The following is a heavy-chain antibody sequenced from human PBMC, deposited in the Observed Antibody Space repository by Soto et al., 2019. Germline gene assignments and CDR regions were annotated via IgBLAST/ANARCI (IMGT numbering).Heavy chain of an antibody. V-gene: IGHV1-69*01. CDR2: IIPIFGTA. Sequence: QVQLVQSGAEVKKPGSSVKVSCKASGGTFSSYAISWVRQAPGQGLEWMGGIIPIFGTANYAQKFQGRVTITADESTSTAYMALSSLRSEDTAVYYCARDRRDIVVVVAAAYYYYGMDVWGQGTTVTVSS. CDR1: GGTFSSYA. D-gene: IGHD2-15*01. CDR3: ARDRRDIVVVVAAAYYYYGMDV. J-gene: IGHJ6*02.